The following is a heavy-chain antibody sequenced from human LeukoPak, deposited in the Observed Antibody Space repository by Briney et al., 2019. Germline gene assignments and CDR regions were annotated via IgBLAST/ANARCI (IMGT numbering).Heavy chain of an antibody. D-gene: IGHD1-26*01. J-gene: IGHJ4*02. CDR1: GFSISSGYY. Sequence: SETLSLTCTVSGFSISSGYYWAWIRQPPGKGLEWIGSVYHTGGTYYNPSLKSRVTISVDTSRNQFSLRLNSVTAADTAVYYCAREEGATQDANWGQGTLVLVSS. V-gene: IGHV4-38-2*02. CDR3: AREEGATQDAN. CDR2: VYHTGGT.